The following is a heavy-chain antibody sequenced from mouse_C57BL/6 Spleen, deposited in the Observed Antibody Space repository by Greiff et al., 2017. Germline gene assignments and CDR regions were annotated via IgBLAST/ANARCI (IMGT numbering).Heavy chain of an antibody. D-gene: IGHD2-3*01. CDR3: ARRYDPDYCAMDY. CDR2: IYPRSGNT. Sequence: VQLQQSGAELVRPGASVKLSCKASGYTFTSYGISWVKQRTGQGLEWIGEIYPRSGNTYYNEKFKGKATLTADKSSSTAYMVLRSLTSEDCAVYFCARRYDPDYCAMDYWGQGTSVTVSS. CDR1: GYTFTSYG. J-gene: IGHJ4*01. V-gene: IGHV1-81*01.